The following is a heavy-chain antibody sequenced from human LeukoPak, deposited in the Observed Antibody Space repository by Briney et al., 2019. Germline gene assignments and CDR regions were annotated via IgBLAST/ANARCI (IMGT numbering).Heavy chain of an antibody. CDR1: GFTFSSYW. CDR3: ARGSSYGDYVRVLDFDY. V-gene: IGHV3-53*04. D-gene: IGHD4-17*01. CDR2: IYSGGST. Sequence: GGSLRLSCAASGFTFSSYWMSWVRQAPGKGLEWVSVIYSGGSTYYADSVKGRFTISRHNSKNTLYLQMNSLRAEDTAVYYCARGSSYGDYVRVLDFDYWGQGTLVTVSS. J-gene: IGHJ4*02.